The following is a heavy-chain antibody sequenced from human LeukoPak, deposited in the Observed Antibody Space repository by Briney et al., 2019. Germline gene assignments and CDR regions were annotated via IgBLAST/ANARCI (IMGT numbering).Heavy chain of an antibody. Sequence: GGALRLSCAASGFTFSSHGMSWVRQAPGKGLEWVSTISGSGDNTYYADSVKGRFTISRDNAKNSLYLQMNSLRAEDTAVYYCARDYSNYVSAFDIWGQGTLVTVSS. V-gene: IGHV3-23*01. CDR2: ISGSGDNT. D-gene: IGHD4-11*01. CDR1: GFTFSSHG. J-gene: IGHJ3*02. CDR3: ARDYSNYVSAFDI.